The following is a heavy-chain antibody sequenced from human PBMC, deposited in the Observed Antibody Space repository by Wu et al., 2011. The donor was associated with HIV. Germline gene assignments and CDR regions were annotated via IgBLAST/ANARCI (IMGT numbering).Heavy chain of an antibody. CDR3: ARALVLGSGPDENYPHYLYTMDV. D-gene: IGHD5-24*01. J-gene: IGHJ6*02. CDR1: GVPFGGYA. CDR2: VIPMFGII. Sequence: QVHLVQSGSDVKETWVLGGTVSCTATGVPFGGYAISWVRQAPGQRLEWMGGVIPMFGIINYAQKFQDRLSIITDESAVTVDMQLRGLRSDDTAIYFCARALVLGSGPDENYPHYLYTMDVWGQGTAVTVSS. V-gene: IGHV1-69*05.